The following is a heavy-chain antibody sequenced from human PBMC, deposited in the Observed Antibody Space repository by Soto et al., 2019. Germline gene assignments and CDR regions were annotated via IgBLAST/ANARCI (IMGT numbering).Heavy chain of an antibody. CDR1: GVTFSSYA. Sequence: ALRLSCAASGVTFSSYAMSWVRQAPGKGLEWVSAISGSDGSTYYADSVKGRFTISRDNSKNTLYLQMNSLRAEDTAVYYCANQRGGYDRDFDYWGQGTLVTVSS. CDR3: ANQRGGYDRDFDY. J-gene: IGHJ4*02. V-gene: IGHV3-23*01. D-gene: IGHD5-12*01. CDR2: ISGSDGST.